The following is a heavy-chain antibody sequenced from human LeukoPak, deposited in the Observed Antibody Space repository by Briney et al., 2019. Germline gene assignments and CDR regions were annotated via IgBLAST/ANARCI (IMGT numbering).Heavy chain of an antibody. Sequence: SETLSLTCAVSGGSISSGGYSWSWIRQPPGKGLEWIGYIYHSGSTYYNPSLQSRVTISVDTSKNQFSLRLTSVTAADTAVYYCARYSTSWDYWGQGTLVTVSS. V-gene: IGHV4-30-2*02. CDR1: GGSISSGGYS. CDR2: IYHSGST. D-gene: IGHD2-2*01. CDR3: ARYSTSWDY. J-gene: IGHJ4*02.